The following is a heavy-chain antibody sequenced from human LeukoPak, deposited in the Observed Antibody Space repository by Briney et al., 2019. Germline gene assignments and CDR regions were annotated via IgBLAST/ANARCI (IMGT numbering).Heavy chain of an antibody. Sequence: SETLSLTCSVSGGSMSNYYWTWIRQPAGKGLEWIGRIYTSGSTNYNSSLKSRATLSIDTPKTQFCLKLSSVTAADTAVYYCARAIGGYGDYGPYWFDPWGQGTLVTVSS. J-gene: IGHJ5*02. CDR2: IYTSGST. CDR1: GGSMSNYY. CDR3: ARAIGGYGDYGPYWFDP. V-gene: IGHV4-4*07. D-gene: IGHD4/OR15-4a*01.